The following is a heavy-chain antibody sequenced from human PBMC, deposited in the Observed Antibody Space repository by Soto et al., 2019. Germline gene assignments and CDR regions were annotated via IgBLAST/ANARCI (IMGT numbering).Heavy chain of an antibody. V-gene: IGHV3-23*01. CDR3: AKGYVGWELLPFDY. D-gene: IGHD1-26*01. CDR2: ISGSGGST. J-gene: IGHJ4*02. CDR1: GFTFSSYA. Sequence: EVQLLESGGGLVQPGGSLRLSCAASGFTFSSYAMSWVRQAPGKGLEWVSAISGSGGSTYYADSVKGRFTISRDNSKNTLYLQMNSRRAVDSAEYYCAKGYVGWELLPFDYGGQGPQVTVSS.